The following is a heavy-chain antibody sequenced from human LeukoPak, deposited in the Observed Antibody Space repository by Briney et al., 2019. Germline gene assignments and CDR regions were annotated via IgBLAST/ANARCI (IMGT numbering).Heavy chain of an antibody. V-gene: IGHV4-59*01. D-gene: IGHD6-13*01. J-gene: IGHJ4*02. CDR2: IYYSGST. CDR3: ARVQQQLLPFDH. CDR1: GGSISSNY. Sequence: NPSETLSLTCSVFGGSISSNYWSWIRQPPGKGLEWIGNIYYSGSTNYNPSLKSRVTISVDTSKNQFSLKLSSVTAADTAVYYCARVQQQLLPFDHWGQGILVTASS.